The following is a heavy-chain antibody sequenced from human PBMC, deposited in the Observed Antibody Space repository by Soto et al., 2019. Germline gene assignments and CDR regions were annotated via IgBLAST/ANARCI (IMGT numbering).Heavy chain of an antibody. D-gene: IGHD3-3*01. CDR3: VKALDFWSGYYYY. Sequence: PGGSLRLSCSASGFTFSSYAMHWVRQAPGKGLEYVSAISSNGGSTYYADSVKGRFTISRDNSKNTLYLQMSSLRAEDTAVYYCVKALDFWSGYYYYWGQGTLVTVSS. V-gene: IGHV3-64D*08. CDR2: ISSNGGST. J-gene: IGHJ4*02. CDR1: GFTFSSYA.